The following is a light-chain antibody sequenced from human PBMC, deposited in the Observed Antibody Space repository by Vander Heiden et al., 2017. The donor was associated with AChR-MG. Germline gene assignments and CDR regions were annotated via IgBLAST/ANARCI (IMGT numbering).Light chain of an antibody. CDR3: CSYAGSSKV. V-gene: IGLV2-23*02. CDR2: EFS. J-gene: IGLJ2*01. Sequence: QYALTQPAPVSGSPGHSITISCTGTSSDVASYNLVSWYQQHPGKAPTLMIYEFSKRPSGVSNRFSGSKSGNTASLTISGLQAEDEADYYCCSYAGSSKVFGGGTKLTVL. CDR1: SSDVASYNL.